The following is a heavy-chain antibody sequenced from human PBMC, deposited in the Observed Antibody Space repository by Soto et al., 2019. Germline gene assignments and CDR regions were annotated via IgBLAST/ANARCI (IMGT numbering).Heavy chain of an antibody. Sequence: GGSLRLSCAASGFTVSSNYMSWVRQAPGKGLEWVSVIYSSGSTYYADSAKGRFTISRDNSKNTLYLQMNSLRAEDTAVHYCARDQSSGWYFDCWGQGTLVTVSS. CDR3: ARDQSSGWYFDC. J-gene: IGHJ4*02. D-gene: IGHD6-19*01. CDR1: GFTVSSNY. V-gene: IGHV3-66*01. CDR2: IYSSGST.